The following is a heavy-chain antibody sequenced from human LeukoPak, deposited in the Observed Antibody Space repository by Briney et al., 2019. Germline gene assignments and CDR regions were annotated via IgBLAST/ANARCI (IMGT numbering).Heavy chain of an antibody. V-gene: IGHV3-21*01. CDR1: GFTFSSYG. CDR2: ISTSSSYI. J-gene: IGHJ4*02. D-gene: IGHD3/OR15-3a*01. Sequence: GGTLRLSCAASGFTFSSYGMSWVRQAPGKGLEWVSSISTSSSYIYYADSVKGRFTISRDNAKNSLYLQMNSLRAEDTAVYYCARGGLTFDYWGQGTLVTVSS. CDR3: ARGGLTFDY.